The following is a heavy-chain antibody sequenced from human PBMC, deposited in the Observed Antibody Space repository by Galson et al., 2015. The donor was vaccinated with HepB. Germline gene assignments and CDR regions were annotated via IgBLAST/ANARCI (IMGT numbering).Heavy chain of an antibody. CDR2: MFYTGSS. Sequence: ETLSLTCTVSGGSISSDYWSWIRQAPGKGLEWIGCMFYTGSSNYNPSLKSRFTISVDTSRNQISLKVRSLTAADTAVYYCARGKVIISRRYLDLWGRGTLVTVSS. D-gene: IGHD3-10*01. V-gene: IGHV4-59*12. CDR1: GGSISSDY. J-gene: IGHJ2*01. CDR3: ARGKVIISRRYLDL.